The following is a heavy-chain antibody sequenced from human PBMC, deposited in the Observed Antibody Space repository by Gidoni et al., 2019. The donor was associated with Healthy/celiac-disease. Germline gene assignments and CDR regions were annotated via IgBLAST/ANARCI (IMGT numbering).Heavy chain of an antibody. CDR2: IYYRGST. V-gene: IGHV4-31*03. Sequence: QVQLQESGPGLVKPSQTLSLTCTVPGGSISSGGYYWSWIRQHPGKGLEWIGYIYYRGSTYYNPSLKSRVTISVDTSKNQFSLKLSSVTAADTAVYYCARESMITFGGVIVHWGQGTLVTVSS. CDR1: GGSISSGGYY. CDR3: ARESMITFGGVIVH. J-gene: IGHJ5*02. D-gene: IGHD3-16*01.